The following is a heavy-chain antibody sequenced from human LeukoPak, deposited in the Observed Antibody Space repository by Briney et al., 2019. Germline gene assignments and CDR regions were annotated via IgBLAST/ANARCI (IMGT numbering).Heavy chain of an antibody. V-gene: IGHV3-23*01. CDR2: ISGSGGST. D-gene: IGHD4-17*01. J-gene: IGHJ4*02. CDR3: ARDLDGDYKRGY. CDR1: GFTFGSYA. Sequence: QAGGSPRLSCAASGFTFGSYAMSWVRQAPGKGLEWVSAISGSGGSTYYADSVKGRFTISRDNSKNTLYLQMNSLRAEDTAVYYCARDLDGDYKRGYWGQGTLVTVSS.